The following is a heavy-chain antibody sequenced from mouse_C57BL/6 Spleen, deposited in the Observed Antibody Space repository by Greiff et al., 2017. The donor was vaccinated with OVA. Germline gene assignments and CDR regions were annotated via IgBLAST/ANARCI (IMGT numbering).Heavy chain of an antibody. D-gene: IGHD2-3*01. CDR3: ARDGYYEENAMDY. CDR2: IDPSDSET. V-gene: IGHV1-52*01. Sequence: VQLQQPGAELVRPGSSVKLSCKASGYTFTSYWMHWVKQRPIQGLEWIGNIDPSDSETHYNQKFKDKATLTVDKSSSTAYMQLSSLTSEDSAVYYCARDGYYEENAMDYWGQGTSVTVSS. J-gene: IGHJ4*01. CDR1: GYTFTSYW.